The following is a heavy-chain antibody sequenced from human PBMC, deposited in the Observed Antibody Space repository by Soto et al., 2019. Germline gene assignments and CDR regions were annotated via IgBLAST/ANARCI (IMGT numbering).Heavy chain of an antibody. D-gene: IGHD3-22*01. J-gene: IGHJ4*02. CDR1: GFTFSSYA. CDR2: ISGSGGST. Sequence: GGSLRLSCAASGFTFSSYAMSWVRQAPGKGLEWVSAISGSGGSTYYADSVKGRFTISRDNSKNTLYLQMNSLRAEDTAVYYCAKSGSTMIVVVSDFAYWGQGTLVTVSS. CDR3: AKSGSTMIVVVSDFAY. V-gene: IGHV3-23*01.